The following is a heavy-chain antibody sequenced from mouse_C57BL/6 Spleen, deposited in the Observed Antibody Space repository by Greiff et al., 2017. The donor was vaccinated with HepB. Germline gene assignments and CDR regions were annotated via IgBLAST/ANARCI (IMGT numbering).Heavy chain of an antibody. CDR2: IDPSDSYT. Sequence: QVQLQQPGAELVMPGASVKLSCKASGYTFTSYWMHWVKQRPGQGLEWIGEIDPSDSYTNYNQKFKGKSTLTVDKSSSTAYMQLSSLTSEDSAVYYCARSGYDYNWYCDVWGTGTTVTVSS. V-gene: IGHV1-69*01. CDR1: GYTFTSYW. J-gene: IGHJ1*03. D-gene: IGHD2-4*01. CDR3: ARSGYDYNWYCDV.